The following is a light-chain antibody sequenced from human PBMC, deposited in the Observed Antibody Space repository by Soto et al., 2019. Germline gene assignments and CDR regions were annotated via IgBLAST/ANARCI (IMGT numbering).Light chain of an antibody. CDR1: QSVGSN. V-gene: IGKV3-15*01. J-gene: IGKJ2*01. CDR2: GES. Sequence: EIVMTQSPATLSVSPGERATLSCRASQSVGSNLAWYQKKPGQAPRLLIYGESSRATGIPDTFSGRGSGAEFTLTISSLQSEDFAIYYCQQYSNWPFTFGPGTKLEIK. CDR3: QQYSNWPFT.